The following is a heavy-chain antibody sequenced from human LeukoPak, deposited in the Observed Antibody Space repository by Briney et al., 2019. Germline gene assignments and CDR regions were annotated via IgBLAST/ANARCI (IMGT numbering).Heavy chain of an antibody. J-gene: IGHJ4*02. CDR3: ARLAVPPGNRGWYYEH. CDR2: IRSKANSYAT. V-gene: IGHV3-73*01. Sequence: GGSLRLSCAASGFTFSGSAMHWVRQASGKGLEWVGRIRSKANSYATAYAASVKGRFTISRDDSKNTAYLQMNSLKTEDTATYYCARLAVPPGNRGWYYEHWGQGTLVTVSS. D-gene: IGHD2-2*01. CDR1: GFTFSGSA.